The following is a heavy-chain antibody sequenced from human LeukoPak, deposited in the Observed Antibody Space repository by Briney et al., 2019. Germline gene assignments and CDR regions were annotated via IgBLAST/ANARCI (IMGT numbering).Heavy chain of an antibody. Sequence: GGSLRLSCAASGFTFSSYAMHWVRQAPGKGLEWVAVISYDGSNKYYADSVKGRFTISRDNSKNTLYLQMNSLRAEDTAVYYCASSPMVRGAPFDPWGQGTLVTVSS. J-gene: IGHJ5*02. D-gene: IGHD3-10*01. CDR2: ISYDGSNK. CDR3: ASSPMVRGAPFDP. CDR1: GFTFSSYA. V-gene: IGHV3-30-3*01.